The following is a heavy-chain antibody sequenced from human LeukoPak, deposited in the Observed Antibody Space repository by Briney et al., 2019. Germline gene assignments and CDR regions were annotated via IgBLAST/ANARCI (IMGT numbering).Heavy chain of an antibody. CDR1: SGSISSYY. J-gene: IGHJ4*02. CDR3: AREDGGYSRVDY. CDR2: IYSSGSS. D-gene: IGHD2-15*01. Sequence: PSETLSLTCTVSSGSISSYYWSWIRQPAGKGLEWIGRIYSSGSSVYNPSLESRVSMSLDTSKNQFSLKVTSVTAADTAVYYCAREDGGYSRVDYWGQGTLVTVSS. V-gene: IGHV4-4*07.